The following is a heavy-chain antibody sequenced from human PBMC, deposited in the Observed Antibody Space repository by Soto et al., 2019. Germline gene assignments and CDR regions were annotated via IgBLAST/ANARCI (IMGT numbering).Heavy chain of an antibody. V-gene: IGHV1-69*01. CDR2: IIPVSGAA. CDR1: GGTFDSYA. CDR3: AAERDYLFHY. J-gene: IGHJ4*02. D-gene: IGHD4-17*01. Sequence: QVQLAQSGTEVKKPGSSVKVSCKASGGTFDSYAISWVRRAPGQGLEWLGVIIPVSGAANYAPKFQGRVSITADESTSTAYMELSSLTPEDTAVYFCAAERDYLFHYWSQGTLVTVSS.